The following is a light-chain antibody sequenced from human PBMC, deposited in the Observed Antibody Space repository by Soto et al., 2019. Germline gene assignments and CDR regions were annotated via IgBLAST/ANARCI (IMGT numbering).Light chain of an antibody. Sequence: QSALTQSASVSGSPGQSITISCTGTSSDVGGYNYVSWYQQHPGKAPKLIIYDVSNRPSGVPTRFSGSKSGNTASLTISGLQAEDEADYSCSSYTSTNSWVFGGGTQLTVL. CDR1: SSDVGGYNY. J-gene: IGLJ3*02. CDR2: DVS. CDR3: SSYTSTNSWV. V-gene: IGLV2-14*01.